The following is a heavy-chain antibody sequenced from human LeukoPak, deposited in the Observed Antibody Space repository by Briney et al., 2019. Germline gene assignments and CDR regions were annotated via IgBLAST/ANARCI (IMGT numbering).Heavy chain of an antibody. J-gene: IGHJ4*02. Sequence: GASVTVSCTASGGTFSRFTINWVRQAPGQGFEWMGGITPIFGTANFAQKFQGRVSITADESTSTAFMELSSLRSEDTAVYYCAREWGLESSGYYYAYWGQGTLVTVSS. V-gene: IGHV1-69*13. CDR2: ITPIFGTA. D-gene: IGHD3-22*01. CDR3: AREWGLESSGYYYAY. CDR1: GGTFSRFT.